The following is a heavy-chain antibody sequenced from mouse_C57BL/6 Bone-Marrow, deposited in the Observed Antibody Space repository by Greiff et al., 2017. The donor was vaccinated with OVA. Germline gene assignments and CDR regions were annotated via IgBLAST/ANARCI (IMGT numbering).Heavy chain of an antibody. V-gene: IGHV1-64*01. J-gene: IGHJ3*01. CDR2: IHPNSGST. CDR1: GYTFTSYW. CDR3: ARSKGPYYGSKAFAY. Sequence: QVQLQQPGAELVKPGASVKLSCKASGYTFTSYWMHWVKQRPGQGLEWIGMIHPNSGSTNYNEKFKSKATLTVDKSSSKAYMQLSSLTSEDSAVYDCARSKGPYYGSKAFAYWGQGTLVTVSA. D-gene: IGHD1-1*01.